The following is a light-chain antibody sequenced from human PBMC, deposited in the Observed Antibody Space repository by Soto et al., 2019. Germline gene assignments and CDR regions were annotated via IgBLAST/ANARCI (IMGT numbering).Light chain of an antibody. CDR1: GRDIGAYDY. V-gene: IGLV2-14*01. CDR3: SSYTTSYFYV. J-gene: IGLJ1*01. CDR2: GVK. Sequence: QSALTQPASVSGSPGQSITISCTGSGRDIGAYDYVSWYQQHPGKAPKLLIYGVKNQPSVVSYRFSASKSAFTASLTISGLQAEDEAHYYCSSYTTSYFYVFGPGTKVTVL.